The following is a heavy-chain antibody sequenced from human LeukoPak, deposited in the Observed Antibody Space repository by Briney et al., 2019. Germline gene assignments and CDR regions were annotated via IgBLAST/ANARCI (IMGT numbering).Heavy chain of an antibody. J-gene: IGHJ4*02. CDR1: GFTFSSYA. CDR2: ISYDGSNK. Sequence: GGSLRLSCAASGFTFSSYAMHWVRQAPGKGLEWVAVISYDGSNKYYADSVKGRLTISRDNSKNTLYLQMNSLRAEDTAVYYCARDSSGEGYFDYWGQGTLVTVSS. CDR3: ARDSSGEGYFDY. D-gene: IGHD3-22*01. V-gene: IGHV3-30-3*01.